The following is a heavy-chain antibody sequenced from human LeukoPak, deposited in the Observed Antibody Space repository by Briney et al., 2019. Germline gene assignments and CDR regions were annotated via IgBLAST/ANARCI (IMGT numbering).Heavy chain of an antibody. CDR2: IYTSGST. CDR1: GGSISSYY. CDR3: AREGPDYYDSSGYFLNWFDP. V-gene: IGHV4-4*07. D-gene: IGHD3-22*01. Sequence: SETLSPTCTASGGSISSYYWSWIRQPAGKGLEWIGRIYTSGSTNYNPSLKSRVTISVDTSKNQFSLKLSSVTAADTAVYYCAREGPDYYDSSGYFLNWFDPWGQGTLVTVSS. J-gene: IGHJ5*02.